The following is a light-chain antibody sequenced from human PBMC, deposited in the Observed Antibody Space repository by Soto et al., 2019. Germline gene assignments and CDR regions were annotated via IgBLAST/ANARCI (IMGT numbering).Light chain of an antibody. V-gene: IGLV2-14*01. Sequence: QSALTQPASVSGSPGQSITISCTGTSSDVGGYDFVSWYQHHPGKVPKLRIFEVSKRPSGVSNRFSGSKSGNKASLTISGLQDEDEADYYCISYTSTTLVLGGGTQLTVL. CDR2: EVS. CDR3: ISYTSTTLV. CDR1: SSDVGGYDF. J-gene: IGLJ2*01.